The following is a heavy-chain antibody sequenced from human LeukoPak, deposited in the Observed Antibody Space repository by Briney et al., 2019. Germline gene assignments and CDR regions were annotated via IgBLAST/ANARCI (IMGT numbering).Heavy chain of an antibody. CDR1: GFTFSSYE. CDR3: ARGDSLNWFDP. V-gene: IGHV3-48*03. D-gene: IGHD2-15*01. J-gene: IGHJ5*02. Sequence: GGSLRLSCAASGFTFSSYEVNWVRQAPGTGLEWVSYISSSGSTIYYADSVKGRFTISRDNAKNSLYLQMNSLRAEDTAVYYCARGDSLNWFDPWGQGTLVTVSS. CDR2: ISSSGSTI.